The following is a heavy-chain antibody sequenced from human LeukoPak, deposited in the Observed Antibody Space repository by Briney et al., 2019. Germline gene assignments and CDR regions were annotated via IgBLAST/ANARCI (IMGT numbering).Heavy chain of an antibody. D-gene: IGHD2-2*01. J-gene: IGHJ4*02. CDR1: GFTVSSNY. Sequence: GGSLRLSCAASGFTVSSNYISWVRQAPGKGLEWVSVIYSGGSTYYADSVKGRFTISRDNSKNTLYLQMNSLRAEDTAVYYCARSIVPLGYFDYWGQGTLVTVSS. V-gene: IGHV3-66*02. CDR3: ARSIVPLGYFDY. CDR2: IYSGGST.